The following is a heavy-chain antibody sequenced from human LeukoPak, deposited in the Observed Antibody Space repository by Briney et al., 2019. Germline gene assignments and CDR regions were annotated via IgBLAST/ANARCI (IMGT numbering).Heavy chain of an antibody. J-gene: IGHJ4*02. D-gene: IGHD6-13*01. V-gene: IGHV5-51*01. CDR3: ARGSSSDY. CDR2: IFPGDSDT. CDR1: GYSFTNYW. Sequence: GESLKISCKGSGYSFTNYWIAWVRQMPGKGLEWLGIIFPGDSDTKYSSSFQGQVTISADNSISTAYLQWSSLKASDTAMYYCARGSSSDYWGQGTLVTVSS.